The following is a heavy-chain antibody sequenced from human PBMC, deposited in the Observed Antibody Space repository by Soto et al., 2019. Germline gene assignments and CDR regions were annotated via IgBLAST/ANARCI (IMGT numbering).Heavy chain of an antibody. V-gene: IGHV3-74*01. J-gene: IGHJ4*02. CDR2: IDNEGIGT. CDR1: GFAFSSLW. D-gene: IGHD6-13*01. Sequence: EVRLVEFGGGVVHPGASLTVSCEASGFAFSSLWMHWVRQAPGKGLEWVSRIDNEGIGTNYADAVRGRFLMSRDNAKNMLYLHMNRLRADDTALYFCVRLGGSSWADFWGQGTLVTVSS. CDR3: VRLGGSSWADF.